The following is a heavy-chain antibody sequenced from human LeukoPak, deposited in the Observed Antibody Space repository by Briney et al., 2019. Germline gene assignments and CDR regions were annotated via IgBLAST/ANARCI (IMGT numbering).Heavy chain of an antibody. CDR2: ISAYNGNT. V-gene: IGHV1-18*01. CDR3: ARDSSSWFYYYYGMDV. D-gene: IGHD6-13*01. J-gene: IGHJ6*02. CDR1: GYTFTSYG. Sequence: ASVKVSCKASGYTFTSYGISWVRQAPGQGLEWMGWISAYNGNTNYAQKLQGRVTMTTDTSTSTAYMELRSLGSDDTAVYYCARDSSSWFYYYYGMDVWGQGTTVTVSS.